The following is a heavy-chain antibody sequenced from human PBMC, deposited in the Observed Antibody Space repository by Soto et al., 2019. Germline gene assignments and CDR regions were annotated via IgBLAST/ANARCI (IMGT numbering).Heavy chain of an antibody. V-gene: IGHV4-39*01. CDR3: TRQYLGCFDP. Sequence: SETLSLTCNLSGGSVSDTSYYWGWIRQSPVKGLEWIANIYFNGNTYYNPSLKSRVTISLDTSKNQFSLKLTSVTAADTAVYYCTRQYLGCFDPWGQGTLVTVSS. CDR2: IYFNGNT. J-gene: IGHJ5*02. CDR1: GGSVSDTSYY. D-gene: IGHD2-2*02.